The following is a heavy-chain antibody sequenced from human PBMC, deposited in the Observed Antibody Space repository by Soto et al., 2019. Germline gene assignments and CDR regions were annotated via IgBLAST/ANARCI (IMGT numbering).Heavy chain of an antibody. V-gene: IGHV3-23*01. J-gene: IGHJ6*02. Sequence: VQLLESGGGLVQPGGSLRLSCAASGFTFNSYAMSWVRQAPGKGLEWVSAISGSGGSTYYADSVKGRFTISRDNSKNRRYEQMNSLRAPDTAVNYCSKDQREWLRLWYNVYGLGVWGQGTTVTVSS. CDR3: SKDQREWLRLWYNVYGLGV. CDR1: GFTFNSYA. D-gene: IGHD5-12*01. CDR2: ISGSGGST.